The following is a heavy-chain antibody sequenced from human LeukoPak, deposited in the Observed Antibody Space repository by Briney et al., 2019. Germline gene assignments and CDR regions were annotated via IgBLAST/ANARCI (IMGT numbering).Heavy chain of an antibody. CDR1: GFTFSSYA. V-gene: IGHV3-23*01. Sequence: GGSLRLSCAASGFTFSSYAMSWVRQAPGKGLEWVSAISGSGGSTYYADSVKGRFTISRDNSKNTLYLQMNSLRAEDTAVYYCAKDMMGSSWFSLDYWGQGTLVTVSS. CDR3: AKDMMGSSWFSLDY. CDR2: ISGSGGST. D-gene: IGHD6-13*01. J-gene: IGHJ4*02.